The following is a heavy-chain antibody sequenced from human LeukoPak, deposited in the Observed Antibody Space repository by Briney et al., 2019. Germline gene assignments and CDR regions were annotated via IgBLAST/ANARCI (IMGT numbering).Heavy chain of an antibody. CDR3: ARIGGSGLLYYFDS. D-gene: IGHD2-15*01. Sequence: GGSLRLSCAASGFIFSTYWMHWVRQAPGKGLVWVSVIYSGGTTYYADSVKGRFTISRDNSKNTLYLQMNSLRAEDTAVYYCARIGGSGLLYYFDSWGQGTLVTFSS. V-gene: IGHV3-53*01. CDR1: GFIFSTYW. CDR2: IYSGGTT. J-gene: IGHJ4*02.